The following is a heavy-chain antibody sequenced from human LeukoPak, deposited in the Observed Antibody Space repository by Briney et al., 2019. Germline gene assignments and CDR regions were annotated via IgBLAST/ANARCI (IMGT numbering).Heavy chain of an antibody. J-gene: IGHJ6*02. V-gene: IGHV4-59*01. CDR2: IHYSGKA. D-gene: IGHD3-16*01. CDR3: ARFGVYYDMGV. Sequence: PSQTLSLTCTVSGGSISGYYWTSIRQPPGNGLGSIGQIHYSGKADYNPSLRSRIPISVDTSKNQMSLKLSSVTAADTAVYYCARFGVYYDMGVWGQGTTVTVS. CDR1: GGSISGYY.